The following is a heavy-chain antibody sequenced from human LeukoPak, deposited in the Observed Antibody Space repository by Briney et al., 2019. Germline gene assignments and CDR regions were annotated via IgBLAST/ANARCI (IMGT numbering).Heavy chain of an antibody. D-gene: IGHD3-3*01. CDR2: IYYSGST. V-gene: IGHV4-39*01. Sequence: SETLSLTCTVSGGSISSSSYYWGWIRQPPGKGLEWIGSIYYSGSTYYNPSLKSRVTISVDASKNQFSLKLSSVTAADTAVYYCARRPPRDDFWSGYYSDYWGQGTLVTVSS. CDR1: GGSISSSSYY. CDR3: ARRPPRDDFWSGYYSDY. J-gene: IGHJ4*02.